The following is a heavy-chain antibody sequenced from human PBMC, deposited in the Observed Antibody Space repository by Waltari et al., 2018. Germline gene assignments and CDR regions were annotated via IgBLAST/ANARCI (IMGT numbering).Heavy chain of an antibody. Sequence: QLQLQESGPGLVKPSETLSLTCTVSGGSISSSSYYWGWIRQPPGKGLEWIGEINHSGSTNYNPTLKSRCTISVDTSKNQFSLKLSSVTAADTAVYYCARGSPSIAFDIWGQGTMVTVSS. J-gene: IGHJ3*02. CDR1: GGSISSSSYY. D-gene: IGHD3-9*01. CDR3: ARGSPSIAFDI. CDR2: INHSGST. V-gene: IGHV4-39*07.